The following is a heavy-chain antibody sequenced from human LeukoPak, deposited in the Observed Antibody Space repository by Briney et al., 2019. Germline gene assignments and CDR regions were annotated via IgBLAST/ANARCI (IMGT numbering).Heavy chain of an antibody. CDR1: GGSISSGSYY. J-gene: IGHJ4*02. V-gene: IGHV4-61*02. Sequence: PSQTLSLTCTVSGGSISSGSYYWSWTRRPAGKGLEWIGRIYTSGSTNYNPSLKSRVTISVDTSKNQFSLKLSSVTAADTAVYYCAREDIVGASPFDYWGQGTLVTVSS. CDR2: IYTSGST. D-gene: IGHD1-26*01. CDR3: AREDIVGASPFDY.